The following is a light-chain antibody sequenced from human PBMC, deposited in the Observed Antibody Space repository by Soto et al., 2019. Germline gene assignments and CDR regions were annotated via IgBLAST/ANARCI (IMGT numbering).Light chain of an antibody. CDR1: SGDVGSYNL. J-gene: IGLJ1*01. CDR2: EVT. CDR3: CSFEGRNEV. V-gene: IGLV2-23*02. Sequence: QSALTQPASVSGSPGQSITIPCTGTSGDVGSYNLVSWYQQHPGKAPKLMIYEVTERPSGVSNRFSGSKSGNTASLTISGLQPEDEADYYCCSFEGRNEVFGTGTKVTVL.